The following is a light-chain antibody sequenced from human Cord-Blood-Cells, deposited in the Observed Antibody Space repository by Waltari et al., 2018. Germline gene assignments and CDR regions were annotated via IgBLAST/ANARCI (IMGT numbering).Light chain of an antibody. V-gene: IGKV3-15*01. Sequence: EVVMTHSPVTLSVSPGARATLSRRASQSVSSNLAWYQQKPGQAPRRPIYGAPTWATGIPARFSGSGSGTEFTLTISSLQSEDFAVYYCQLYNNWPKTFGQVTKVEIK. CDR2: GAP. CDR1: QSVSSN. CDR3: QLYNNWPKT. J-gene: IGKJ1*01.